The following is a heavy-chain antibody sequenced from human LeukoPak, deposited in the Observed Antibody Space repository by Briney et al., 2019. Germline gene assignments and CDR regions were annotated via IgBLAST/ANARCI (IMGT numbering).Heavy chain of an antibody. CDR3: SRYYYDSSGYYKSYYFDY. J-gene: IGHJ4*02. D-gene: IGHD3-22*01. V-gene: IGHV1-2*06. Sequence: ASVKVSCTASGYTFTGYYMHWVRQAPGQGLEWIGRINPNSGCTNYAQKVQGRVTMTRDTSISTVYLQMNRLRSDDTAVYYCSRYYYDSSGYYKSYYFDYWGQGTLVTVSS. CDR1: GYTFTGYY. CDR2: INPNSGCT.